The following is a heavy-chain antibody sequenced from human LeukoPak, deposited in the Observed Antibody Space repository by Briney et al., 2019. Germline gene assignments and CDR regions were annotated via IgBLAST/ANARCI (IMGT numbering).Heavy chain of an antibody. Sequence: GGSLRLSCAASGFTFRRYWMRCVRQAPGKGLEGVANIKNDGSEEYYVDSVKGRFTISRDNARNSLFLQMNSLTLEDTAVYYCARAIRGSAVDTGDRWGQGTLVTVSS. J-gene: IGHJ4*02. CDR1: GFTFRRYW. CDR2: IKNDGSEE. CDR3: ARAIRGSAVDTGDR. V-gene: IGHV3-7*01. D-gene: IGHD3-10*01.